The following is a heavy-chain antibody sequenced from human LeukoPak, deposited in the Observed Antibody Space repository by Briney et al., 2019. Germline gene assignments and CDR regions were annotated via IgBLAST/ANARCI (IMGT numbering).Heavy chain of an antibody. CDR2: INPNSGST. CDR1: GYTFTGYY. J-gene: IGHJ4*02. Sequence: GASVKVSCKASGYTFTGYYMHWVRQAPGQGLEWMGWINPNSGSTNYAQKFQGRVTMTRDTSISTAYMELSRLRSDDTAVYYCARGAMVRGVIIWGDYFDYWGQGTLVTVSS. V-gene: IGHV1-2*02. CDR3: ARGAMVRGVIIWGDYFDY. D-gene: IGHD3-10*01.